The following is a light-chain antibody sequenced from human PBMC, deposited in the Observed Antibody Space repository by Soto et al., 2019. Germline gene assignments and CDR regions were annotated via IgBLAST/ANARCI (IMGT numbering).Light chain of an antibody. CDR2: DVS. J-gene: IGLJ2*01. Sequence: QSPLAQPDSVSGSPGQSITISCTGTSSDIGTYNYVSWYQQQAGKVPKLMIYDVSNRPSGVSYRFSGSKSVNTASLTISGLQAEDEADYYCTSYTSSRTVVFGGGTKLTVL. V-gene: IGLV2-14*03. CDR1: SSDIGTYNY. CDR3: TSYTSSRTVV.